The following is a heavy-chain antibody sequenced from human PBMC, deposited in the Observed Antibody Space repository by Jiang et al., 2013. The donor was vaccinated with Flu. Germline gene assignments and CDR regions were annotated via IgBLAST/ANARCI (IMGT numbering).Heavy chain of an antibody. V-gene: IGHV3-21*01. J-gene: IGHJ4*02. CDR3: ARLPLTYCGGDCYSGGHY. Sequence: WVVIHLVVVVVTYTTQTQXRAGFTISRDNAKNSLYLQMNSLRAEDTAVYYCARLPLTYCGGDCYSGGHYWGQGTLVTVSS. CDR2: LVVVVVT. D-gene: IGHD2-21*02.